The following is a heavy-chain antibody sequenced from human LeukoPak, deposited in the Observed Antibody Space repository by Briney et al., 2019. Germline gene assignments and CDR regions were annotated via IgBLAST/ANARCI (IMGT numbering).Heavy chain of an antibody. J-gene: IGHJ6*03. CDR3: TRGSIAYYYMDV. D-gene: IGHD3-22*01. CDR1: GSSIRRGDYS. Sequence: SEALSLNFPFSGSSIRRGDYSLSWIPQTPGKGLEWIAYIHDSGSTYYNPSLKSRVTISVDTSKNQFSLKLSSVTAADTAVYYCTRGSIAYYYMDVWGKGTTVTISS. CDR2: IHDSGST. V-gene: IGHV4-30-4*07.